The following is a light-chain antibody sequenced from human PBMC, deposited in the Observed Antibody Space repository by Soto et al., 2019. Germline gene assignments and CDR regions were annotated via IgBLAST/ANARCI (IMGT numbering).Light chain of an antibody. V-gene: IGKV3-20*01. Sequence: EILFTQGPGILSLSPGERASLSCGASQSISRSFLAWYQQKPGQAPRLLIYGASIRETGILDRFSGSGSGTEFTLTISRLEPEDFAVYYCQQYVSVTITFGQGTRLEI. CDR3: QQYVSVTIT. CDR2: GAS. J-gene: IGKJ5*01. CDR1: QSISRSF.